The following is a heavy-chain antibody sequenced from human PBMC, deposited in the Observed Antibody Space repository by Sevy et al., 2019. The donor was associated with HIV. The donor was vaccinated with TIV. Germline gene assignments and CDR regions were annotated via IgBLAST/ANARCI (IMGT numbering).Heavy chain of an antibody. CDR3: ARAVGAIDAFDI. D-gene: IGHD1-26*01. J-gene: IGHJ3*02. Sequence: SETLSLTCTVSGGSISSSSYYWGWIRQPPGKGLEWIGSIYYSGSTYYNPSLKSRVTISVDTSKNQFSLKLSSVTAADTAVYYCARAVGAIDAFDIWGQGKMVTV. CDR1: GGSISSSSYY. V-gene: IGHV4-39*01. CDR2: IYYSGST.